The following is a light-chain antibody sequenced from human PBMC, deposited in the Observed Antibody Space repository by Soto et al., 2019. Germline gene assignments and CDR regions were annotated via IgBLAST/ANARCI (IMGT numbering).Light chain of an antibody. CDR1: QPVSNW. CDR3: QQANGFPPLT. V-gene: IGKV1-12*01. Sequence: DIQMTQSPSSVSASVGDRVTITCRASQPVSNWLAWYQQKPGKAPKLLIYAASKLQVGVPSRFSGSGSGTDCTLTISSLQPEDFATYYCQQANGFPPLTFGGGTTVEIK. J-gene: IGKJ4*01. CDR2: AAS.